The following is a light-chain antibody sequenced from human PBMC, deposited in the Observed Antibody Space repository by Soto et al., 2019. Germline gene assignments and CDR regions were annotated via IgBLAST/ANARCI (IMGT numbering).Light chain of an antibody. V-gene: IGKV3-15*01. CDR1: QSIGSN. Sequence: EIVMTQSPATLSVSPGGRATLSCRASQSIGSNLAWYQQKPGQSPRLLIYGTSTRATGIPVRFSGSGSGTEFTLTITSLQSEDSAIYYCHHHDGWPPNAFGGGTKVEIK. CDR2: GTS. CDR3: HHHDGWPPNA. J-gene: IGKJ4*01.